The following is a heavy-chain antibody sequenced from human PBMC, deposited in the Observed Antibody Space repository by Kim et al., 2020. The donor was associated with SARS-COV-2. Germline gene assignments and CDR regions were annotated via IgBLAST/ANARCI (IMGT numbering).Heavy chain of an antibody. V-gene: IGHV3-23*01. J-gene: IGHJ4*02. CDR3: SRGVGDY. CDR2: GRT. Sequence: GRTSHADSVKGRFTISRDNSKNMLYLQMDSLRVEDTAIYYCSRGVGDYWGQGTQVTVSS. D-gene: IGHD3-16*01.